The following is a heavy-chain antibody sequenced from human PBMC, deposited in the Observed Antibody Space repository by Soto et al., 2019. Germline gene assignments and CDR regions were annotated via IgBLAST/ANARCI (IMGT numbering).Heavy chain of an antibody. CDR2: IIPIFGTA. D-gene: IGHD1-26*01. Sequence: SVKVSCKASGGTFSSYATSWVRQAPGQGLEWMGGIIPIFGTANYAQKFQGRVTITADESTSTAYMELSSLRSEDTAVYYCAAAYSGSYPLWYYFDYWGQGTLVTVPS. V-gene: IGHV1-69*13. CDR1: GGTFSSYA. J-gene: IGHJ4*02. CDR3: AAAYSGSYPLWYYFDY.